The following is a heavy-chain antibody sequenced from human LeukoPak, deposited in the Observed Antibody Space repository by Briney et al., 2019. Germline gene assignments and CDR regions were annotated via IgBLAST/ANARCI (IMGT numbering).Heavy chain of an antibody. CDR2: IRSKAYGGTT. D-gene: IGHD3-22*01. Sequence: PGRSLRLSCTASGFTFVDYAMTWVRQAPGKGLEWVGFIRSKAYGGTTEYAASVKGRFTISKDDSKSIAYLQMNSLKTEDTAVYYCIVDSSGYNYYFDYWGQGTLVTVSS. V-gene: IGHV3-49*04. CDR3: IVDSSGYNYYFDY. J-gene: IGHJ4*02. CDR1: GFTFVDYA.